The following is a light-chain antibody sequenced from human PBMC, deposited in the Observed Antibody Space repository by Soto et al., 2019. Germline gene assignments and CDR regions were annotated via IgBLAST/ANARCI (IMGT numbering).Light chain of an antibody. CDR1: QSISPW. Sequence: DIQMTQSPSTLSASVGDRVTITCRASQSISPWLAWYQQIPGEAPKLLIYKASSLESWVPSRFSGSGSGTEFTLTISSLQPDDVATYYCQQYDTYWTFGQGTKVDIK. CDR3: QQYDTYWT. V-gene: IGKV1-5*03. CDR2: KAS. J-gene: IGKJ1*01.